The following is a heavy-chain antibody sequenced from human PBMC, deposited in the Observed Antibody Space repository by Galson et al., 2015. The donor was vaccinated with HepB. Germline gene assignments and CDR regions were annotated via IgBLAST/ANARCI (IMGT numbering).Heavy chain of an antibody. CDR2: IIPILGIA. J-gene: IGHJ6*03. D-gene: IGHD3-22*01. Sequence: SVKVSCKASGGTFSSYAISWVRQAPGQGLEWMGRIIPILGIANYAQKFQGRVTITADKSTSTAYMELSSLRSEDTAVYYCARGSYYDSSGYFNYYYYMDVWGKGTTVTVSS. CDR1: GGTFSSYA. CDR3: ARGSYYDSSGYFNYYYYMDV. V-gene: IGHV1-69*04.